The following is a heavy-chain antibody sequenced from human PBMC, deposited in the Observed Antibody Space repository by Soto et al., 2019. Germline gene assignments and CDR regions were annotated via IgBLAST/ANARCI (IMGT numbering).Heavy chain of an antibody. V-gene: IGHV4-59*01. Sequence: QVQLQESGPGLVKPSETLSLTCTVSGGSISRYYWSWIRQPPGKGLEWIGYMYNTGSTVYNPSFKSRVAISVATSMNQFSLNLNSVTAAVTSVYYCARDLWGYCGTDCYPLDVWGQGTTVTVSS. CDR2: MYNTGST. CDR1: GGSISRYY. D-gene: IGHD2-21*02. CDR3: ARDLWGYCGTDCYPLDV. J-gene: IGHJ6*02.